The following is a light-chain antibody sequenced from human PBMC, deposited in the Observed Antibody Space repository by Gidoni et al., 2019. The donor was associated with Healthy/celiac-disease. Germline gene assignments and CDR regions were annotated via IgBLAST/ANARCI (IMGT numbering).Light chain of an antibody. CDR2: GAS. V-gene: IGKV3-20*01. J-gene: IGKJ4*01. CDR1: QSVSSSY. CDR3: QQYGRSPLT. Sequence: EIVLTQSPGTLSLSPGERATLSCRASQSVSSSYLAWYQQKPGQAPRLLIDGASSRATGIPDRFSGSGSGTDFTLTISRLEPEDFAVYYCQQYGRSPLTFXGXTKVXIK.